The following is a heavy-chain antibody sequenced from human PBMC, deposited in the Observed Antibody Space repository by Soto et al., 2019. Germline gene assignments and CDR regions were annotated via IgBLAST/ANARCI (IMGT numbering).Heavy chain of an antibody. D-gene: IGHD5-18*01. V-gene: IGHV4-30-4*01. Sequence: SETLSLTCTVSGGSISSGDYFWSWIRQPPGKGLEWIGYIYSSGSTYYNPSLKSRVTISVDTSQNQFSLKLSSVTAADTAVYYCVREPYSYGYVIPFDYWGQRTLVTVSS. CDR2: IYSSGST. CDR3: VREPYSYGYVIPFDY. J-gene: IGHJ4*02. CDR1: GGSISSGDYF.